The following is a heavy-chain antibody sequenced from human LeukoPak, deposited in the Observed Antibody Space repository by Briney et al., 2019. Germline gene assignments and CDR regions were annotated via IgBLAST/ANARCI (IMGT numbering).Heavy chain of an antibody. CDR2: IYSGGTT. V-gene: IGHV3-53*01. J-gene: IGHJ1*01. CDR3: ASVNGDGAEYFQH. CDR1: GVTVSSNY. D-gene: IGHD2-21*01. Sequence: GGSLRLSCAASGVTVSSNYMSWVRQAPGKGLEWVSVIYSGGTTYYADSVKGRFTTPRDISKNTLYLQMNSLRAEDTAVYYCASVNGDGAEYFQHWGQGTLVPVSS.